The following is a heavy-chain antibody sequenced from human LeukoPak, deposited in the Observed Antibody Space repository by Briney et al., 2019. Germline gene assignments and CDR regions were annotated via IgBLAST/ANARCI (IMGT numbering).Heavy chain of an antibody. CDR3: ANYYGSENY. D-gene: IGHD3-10*01. Sequence: GGSLRLSCAASGITFSNYDMHWVRQAPGKGLEWVAVIWYDGSTKYYADSVKGRFTISRDNSKNTLYLQMNSLRAEDTAVYHCANYYGSENYWGQGTLVTVSS. CDR1: GITFSNYD. V-gene: IGHV3-33*08. J-gene: IGHJ4*02. CDR2: IWYDGSTK.